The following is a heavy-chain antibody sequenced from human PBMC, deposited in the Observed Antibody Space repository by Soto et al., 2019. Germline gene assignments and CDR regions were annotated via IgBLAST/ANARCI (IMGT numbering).Heavy chain of an antibody. CDR1: GFTFNNYG. J-gene: IGHJ4*02. CDR3: AKAATVVTLYYFDY. CDR2: ITDSGGST. V-gene: IGHV3-23*01. Sequence: EVQLLESGGGLVQPGGSLRLSCAASGFTFNNYGMSWVRQAPGKGLEWVSAITDSGGSTYYAESVKGRFTISRDKSKNTVYLQMNSLRAEDTAVYYCAKAATVVTLYYFDYWGQGTLVTVSS. D-gene: IGHD4-17*01.